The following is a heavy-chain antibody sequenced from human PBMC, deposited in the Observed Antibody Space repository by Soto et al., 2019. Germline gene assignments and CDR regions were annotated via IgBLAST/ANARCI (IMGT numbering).Heavy chain of an antibody. D-gene: IGHD2-2*01. J-gene: IGHJ4*02. V-gene: IGHV4-4*02. CDR1: SGSITDTNW. Sequence: PSETLSLTCVVSSGSITDTNWWSWVRQPPGQGLEWIGEIYHSGSTNYSPSLKSRVTISIDPSKNQFSMILNSVTAADTAVYYCARGYTSWLDCWGQGTLVTVSS. CDR3: ARGYTSWLDC. CDR2: IYHSGST.